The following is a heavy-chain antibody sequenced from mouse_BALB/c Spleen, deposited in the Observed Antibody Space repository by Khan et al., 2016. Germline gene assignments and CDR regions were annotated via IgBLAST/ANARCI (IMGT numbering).Heavy chain of an antibody. V-gene: IGHV2-6-7*01. CDR3: ASYYDYDGGFAY. CDR2: IWGDGST. D-gene: IGHD2-4*01. CDR1: GFSLTGFS. Sequence: QVQLQQSGPGLVAPSQSLSITCTVSGFSLTGFSVNWVRQPPGKGLEWLGVIWGDGSTDYNSALKSRLSFSKDDSKSQASLKMNSLHTDDTARYFCASYYDYDGGFAYWGQGTLVTVAA. J-gene: IGHJ3*01.